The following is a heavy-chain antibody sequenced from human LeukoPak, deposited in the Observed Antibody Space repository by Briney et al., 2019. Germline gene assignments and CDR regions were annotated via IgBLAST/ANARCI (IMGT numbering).Heavy chain of an antibody. CDR3: ASFLRLYHSV. CDR2: ISSSSSTI. D-gene: IGHD2-15*01. V-gene: IGHV3-48*01. Sequence: GGSLRLSCAASGFTFSSYSMNWVRQAPGKGLEWVSYISSSSSTIYYADSVKGRFTISRDNAKNSLYLQMNSQRAEDTAVYYCASFLRLYHSVGGERSLVTVSS. CDR1: GFTFSSYS. J-gene: IGHJ4*02.